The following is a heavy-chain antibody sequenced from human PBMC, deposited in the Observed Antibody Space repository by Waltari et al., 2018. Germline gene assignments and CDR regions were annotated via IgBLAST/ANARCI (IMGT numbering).Heavy chain of an antibody. CDR1: GFTFSSYG. V-gene: IGHV3-33*01. D-gene: IGHD3-22*01. CDR3: ARRGGYYDSSPLYGMDV. J-gene: IGHJ6*02. CDR2: LWYDGSNN. Sequence: QVQLVESGGGVVQPGRSLRLSCAASGFTFSSYGMHWVRQAPGKGLEWVAVLWYDGSNNYYADSVKGRFTISRDNSKNTLYLQMNSLRAEDKAVYYCARRGGYYDSSPLYGMDVWGQGTTVTVSS.